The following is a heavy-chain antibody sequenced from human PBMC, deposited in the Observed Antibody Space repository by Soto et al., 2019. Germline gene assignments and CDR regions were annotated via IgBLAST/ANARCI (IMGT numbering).Heavy chain of an antibody. J-gene: IGHJ4*02. V-gene: IGHV1-18*04. CDR1: GYTYSKYI. D-gene: IGHD3-16*01. CDR2: ISGYNGDT. Sequence: QVQLVQSGAEVKKPGASVKVSCKTSGYTYSKYIIAWVRQTPGQGLEWLGWISGYNGDTQYAPVLQSRATLTSETITSTAYNNLRSLTSDDKAVYYCVREFLGASLDIWGKGTRVTVSS. CDR3: VREFLGASLDI.